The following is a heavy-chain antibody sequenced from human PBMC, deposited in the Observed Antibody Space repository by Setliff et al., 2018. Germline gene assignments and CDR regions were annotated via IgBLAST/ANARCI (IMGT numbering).Heavy chain of an antibody. D-gene: IGHD3-3*01. Sequence: SETLSLTCAVSGYSISSGYYWGWIRQPPGKGLEWIGYIYYSGSTNYNPSLKSRVTISVDMSKNQFSLKLSSVTAADTAVYYCASGVPNYDFWSGYYTGSYWFDPWGQGTLVTVSS. V-gene: IGHV4-38-2*01. CDR2: IYYSGST. CDR3: ASGVPNYDFWSGYYTGSYWFDP. J-gene: IGHJ5*02. CDR1: GYSISSGYY.